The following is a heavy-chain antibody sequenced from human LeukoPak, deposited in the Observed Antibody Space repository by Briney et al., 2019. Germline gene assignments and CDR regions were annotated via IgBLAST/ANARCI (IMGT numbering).Heavy chain of an antibody. J-gene: IGHJ4*02. D-gene: IGHD3-10*01. V-gene: IGHV3-30*02. CDR3: AGDYGSGSFASEPY. CDR1: GFTFSSYG. Sequence: GGSLRLSCAASGFTFSSYGMHWVRQAPGKGLEWVAFIRYDGSNKYYADSVKGRFTIARDNAQNSVYLQMNSLRAEDSAVYYCAGDYGSGSFASEPYWGQGTLVTVSS. CDR2: IRYDGSNK.